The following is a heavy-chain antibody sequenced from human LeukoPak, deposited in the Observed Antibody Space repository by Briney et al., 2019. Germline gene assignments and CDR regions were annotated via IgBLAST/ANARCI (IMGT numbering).Heavy chain of an antibody. CDR2: MYISGST. J-gene: IGHJ4*02. CDR1: GDSIRGFY. D-gene: IGHD3-3*01. V-gene: IGHV4-4*07. Sequence: PETLSLTCTVSGDSIRGFYWSWVRQPAGQGLEYIGHMYISGSTTYNPSLKSRVTMSVDLAKNEVSLKLTSVTAADTAIYFCASLDGETFAHWGRGTLVLVSS. CDR3: ASLDGETFAH.